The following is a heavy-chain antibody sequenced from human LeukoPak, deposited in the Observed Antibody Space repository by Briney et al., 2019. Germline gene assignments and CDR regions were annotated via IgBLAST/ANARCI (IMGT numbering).Heavy chain of an antibody. Sequence: SETLSLTCTVSGYSISSGYYWGWIRQPPGKGLEWIGSIYHSGSTYYSPPLKSRVTISLDTSRNQFSLKLNSVTAADTAVYYCAKSNGYGLIDIWGQGTMVTVSS. J-gene: IGHJ3*02. D-gene: IGHD3-10*01. CDR2: IYHSGST. CDR1: GYSISSGYY. V-gene: IGHV4-38-2*02. CDR3: AKSNGYGLIDI.